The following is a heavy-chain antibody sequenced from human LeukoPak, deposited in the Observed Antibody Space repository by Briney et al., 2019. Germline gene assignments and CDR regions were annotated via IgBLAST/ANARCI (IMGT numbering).Heavy chain of an antibody. D-gene: IGHD6-19*01. J-gene: IGHJ4*02. CDR3: TSLLVAGVASVDY. CDR2: IYSGGST. Sequence: PGGSLRLSGAASGFTVSSNYMSWDRQAPGKGLEWVSVIYSGGSTYDAESVRGRFTISRDNAKNSMFLQMNSLRAEDTAVYYCTSLLVAGVASVDYWGQGTLVTVSS. CDR1: GFTVSSNY. V-gene: IGHV3-53*01.